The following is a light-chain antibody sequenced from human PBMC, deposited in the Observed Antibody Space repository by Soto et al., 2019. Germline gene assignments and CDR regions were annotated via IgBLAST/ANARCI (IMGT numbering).Light chain of an antibody. CDR2: GAS. CDR3: QQYNNWPWT. J-gene: IGKJ1*01. CDR1: QSVRSN. V-gene: IGKV3-15*01. Sequence: EIVMTQSPATLSASPGERATLSCRASQSVRSNLAWYQQQPGQAPRLLIYGASTRATGIPARFSGSGSGTEFTLTISSLQSEDFAVYYCQQYNNWPWTFGQGTKVDIK.